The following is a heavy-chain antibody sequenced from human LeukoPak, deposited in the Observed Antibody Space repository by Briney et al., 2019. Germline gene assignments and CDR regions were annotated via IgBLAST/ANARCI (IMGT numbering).Heavy chain of an antibody. CDR1: GFTFSSYA. CDR2: ISGSGGST. CDR3: ARGMSTISPEYFDL. D-gene: IGHD5-24*01. V-gene: IGHV3-23*01. Sequence: PGGSLRLSCAASGFTFSSYAMSWVRPAPGKGLEWVSAISGSGGSTYYADSVKGRFTISRENAKNSLYLQMNSLRAGDTAVYYCARGMSTISPEYFDLWGRGTLVTVSS. J-gene: IGHJ2*01.